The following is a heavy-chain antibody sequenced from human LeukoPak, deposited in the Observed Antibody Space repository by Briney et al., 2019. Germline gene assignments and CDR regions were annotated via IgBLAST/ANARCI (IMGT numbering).Heavy chain of an antibody. Sequence: AASVKVSCKASGGTFSRYAISWVRQAPGQGLEWMGGITPIFGTANYAQKFQGRVTITADKSTSTAYMELSSLRSEDTAVYYCAEEQYGSGSYPPMYYFDYWGQGTLVTVSS. CDR1: GGTFSRYA. V-gene: IGHV1-69*06. CDR3: AEEQYGSGSYPPMYYFDY. CDR2: ITPIFGTA. J-gene: IGHJ4*02. D-gene: IGHD3-10*01.